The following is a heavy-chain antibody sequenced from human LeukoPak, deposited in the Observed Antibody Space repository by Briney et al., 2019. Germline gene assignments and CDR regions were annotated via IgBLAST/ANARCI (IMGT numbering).Heavy chain of an antibody. Sequence: SETLSLTCTVSGGSISSYYWSWIRQPPGKGLERIGYIYYSGSTNYNPSLKSRVTISVDTSKNQFSLKLSSVTAADTAVYYCASSSWYGKLDYWGQGTLVTVSS. J-gene: IGHJ4*02. CDR2: IYYSGST. CDR1: GGSISSYY. D-gene: IGHD6-13*01. V-gene: IGHV4-59*08. CDR3: ASSSWYGKLDY.